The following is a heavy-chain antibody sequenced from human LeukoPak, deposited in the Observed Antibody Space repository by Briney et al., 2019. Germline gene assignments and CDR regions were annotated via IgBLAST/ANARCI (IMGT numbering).Heavy chain of an antibody. CDR3: AKGGKWDVTPFDY. V-gene: IGHV3-30-3*01. D-gene: IGHD1-26*01. CDR1: GFTFSKCA. Sequence: PGGSLRLSCAASGFTFSKCAMHWVRQAPGKGLEWVAFISYDGSNKYYADSVKGRFTISRDNSKNTLYLQVNSLRAEDTAVYYCAKGGKWDVTPFDYWGQGTLVTVSS. J-gene: IGHJ4*02. CDR2: ISYDGSNK.